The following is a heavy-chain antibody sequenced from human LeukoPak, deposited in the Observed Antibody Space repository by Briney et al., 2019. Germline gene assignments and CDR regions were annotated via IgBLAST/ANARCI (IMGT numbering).Heavy chain of an antibody. CDR3: ARGRDGYNLVDAFDI. V-gene: IGHV3-21*01. CDR2: ISSSSSIYI. CDR1: GFTFSNYR. Sequence: GGSLRLSCAASGFTFSNYRMNWVRQAPGKGLEWVSSISSSSSIYIYYADSLKGRFTISRDNAKNSLYLQMNSLRAEDTAVYYCARGRDGYNLVDAFDIWGQGIMVTVSS. D-gene: IGHD5-24*01. J-gene: IGHJ3*02.